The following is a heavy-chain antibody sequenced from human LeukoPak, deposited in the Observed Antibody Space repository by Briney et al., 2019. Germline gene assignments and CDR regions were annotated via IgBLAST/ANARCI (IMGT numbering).Heavy chain of an antibody. CDR2: INPNSGGT. Sequence: ASVTVSCKASGYTFTGYYMHWVRQAPGQGLEWMGWINPNSGGTNYAQKFQGRVTMTRDTSISTAYMELSRLRSDDTAVYYCANEPTQANWFDPWGQGTLVTVSS. CDR1: GYTFTGYY. D-gene: IGHD4-11*01. J-gene: IGHJ5*02. CDR3: ANEPTQANWFDP. V-gene: IGHV1-2*02.